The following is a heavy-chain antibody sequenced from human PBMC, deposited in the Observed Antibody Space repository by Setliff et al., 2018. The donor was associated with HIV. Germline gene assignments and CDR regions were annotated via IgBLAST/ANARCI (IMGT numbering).Heavy chain of an antibody. J-gene: IGHJ4*02. D-gene: IGHD3-22*01. V-gene: IGHV1-46*01. CDR1: GYTFTSYG. CDR3: ARAPRIDSSGYDFDY. CDR2: INPSGDST. Sequence: GASVKVSCKASGYTFTSYGISWVRQAPGQGLEWMGMINPSGDSTDYAQKFQDRLTMTSDRSTSSVYMDLSSLRSEDTAVYYCARAPRIDSSGYDFDYWGQGTLVTVSS.